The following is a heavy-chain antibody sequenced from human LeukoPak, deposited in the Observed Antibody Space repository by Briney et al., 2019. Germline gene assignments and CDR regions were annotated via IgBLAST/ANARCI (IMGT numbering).Heavy chain of an antibody. CDR3: ARRRVTTIANYYYYYIDV. CDR2: TYYRSKWDN. V-gene: IGHV6-1*01. J-gene: IGHJ6*03. D-gene: IGHD4-17*01. CDR1: GDSVSSNSAA. Sequence: HSQTLSLTCAISGDSVSSNSAAWTWIRQSPSRGLELLGRTYYRSKWDNDYAVSVKSRITINPDTSKNQFSLQLNSVTPEDTAVYYCARRRVTTIANYYYYYIDVWGKGTTVTVSS.